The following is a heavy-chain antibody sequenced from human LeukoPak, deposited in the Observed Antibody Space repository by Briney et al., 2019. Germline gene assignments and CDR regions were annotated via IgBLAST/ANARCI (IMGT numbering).Heavy chain of an antibody. J-gene: IGHJ4*02. CDR3: ARGGVYCSSVSCSVDY. CDR1: GFTFGDYA. V-gene: IGHV3-49*03. Sequence: GGSLRLSCTASGFTFGDYAMSWFRQAPGKGLEWVGFIRSKAYGGTTENAASVKGRFTISRDDSKSIAYLQMNSLKTGDTAVYYCARGGVYCSSVSCSVDYCGQGILVTVSS. D-gene: IGHD2-2*01. CDR2: IRSKAYGGTT.